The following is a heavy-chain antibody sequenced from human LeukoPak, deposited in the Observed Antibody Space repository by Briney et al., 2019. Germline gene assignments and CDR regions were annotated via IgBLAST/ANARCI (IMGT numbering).Heavy chain of an antibody. CDR3: ASWSGSSVLDY. J-gene: IGHJ4*02. V-gene: IGHV3-21*01. D-gene: IGHD3-3*01. Sequence: GGSLRLSCAASGFTFSSSNMSWVRQTPEKGLEWVSTITPGGSNMYYHDSVKGRFTISRDNAKNLLFLQMNSLRAEDTAVYYCASWSGSSVLDYWGQGTLVTVSS. CDR1: GFTFSSSN. CDR2: ITPGGSNM.